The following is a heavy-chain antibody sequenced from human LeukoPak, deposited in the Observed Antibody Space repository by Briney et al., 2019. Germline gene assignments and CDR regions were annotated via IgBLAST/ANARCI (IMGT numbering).Heavy chain of an antibody. D-gene: IGHD3-22*01. J-gene: IGHJ4*02. Sequence: ASVKVSCTASGGTFSSYAISWVRQAPGQGLEWMGGIIPIYGIANYAQNFQGRVTITADDSTSTAYMELSSLRSDDTAVYYCARQGGPYYSDSRDSSHVDFDCWGQGTLVTVSS. CDR1: GGTFSSYA. CDR3: ARQGGPYYSDSRDSSHVDFDC. V-gene: IGHV1-69*13. CDR2: IIPIYGIA.